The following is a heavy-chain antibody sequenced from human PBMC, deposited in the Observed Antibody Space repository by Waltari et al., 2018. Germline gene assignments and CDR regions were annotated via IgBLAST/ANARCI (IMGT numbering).Heavy chain of an antibody. Sequence: VGQVPGKGLEWVSVISSGGSTYYTDSVKGRFTISRDNSKNTLYLQMNSLRAEDTAVYYCARQQLVFDSWGQGTLVTISS. CDR3: ARQQLVFDS. J-gene: IGHJ4*02. D-gene: IGHD1-1*01. CDR2: ISSGGST. V-gene: IGHV3-66*04.